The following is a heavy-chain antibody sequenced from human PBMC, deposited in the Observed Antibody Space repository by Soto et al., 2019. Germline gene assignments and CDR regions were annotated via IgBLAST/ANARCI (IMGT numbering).Heavy chain of an antibody. J-gene: IGHJ5*02. D-gene: IGHD5-12*01. V-gene: IGHV4-38-2*02. CDR1: DYSISSAYY. Sequence: TMSLTCPVSDYSISSAYYWTWIRQPPGKGLEWIGSMYHSGSTFYNPSLRSRVTISLDTSKNQFSLKLSSVTASDTAVYYCARDTSGYYWFDPWGPGTLVTVSS. CDR3: ARDTSGYYWFDP. CDR2: MYHSGST.